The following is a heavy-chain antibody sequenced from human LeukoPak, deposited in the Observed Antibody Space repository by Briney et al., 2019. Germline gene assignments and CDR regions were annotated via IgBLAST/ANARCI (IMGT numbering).Heavy chain of an antibody. D-gene: IGHD1-26*01. CDR1: GYTFTSYD. Sequence: ASVKVSCKSSGYTFTSYDIKWVRQATGQGLEWMGWLSPNSGDTDYAQKFQGRVTITRNTSISTAYMELSSLRSEDTAVYYCARVDRIVGAPTPFYYSEYWGQGTLVTVSS. CDR3: ARVDRIVGAPTPFYYSEY. J-gene: IGHJ4*02. CDR2: LSPNSGDT. V-gene: IGHV1-8*03.